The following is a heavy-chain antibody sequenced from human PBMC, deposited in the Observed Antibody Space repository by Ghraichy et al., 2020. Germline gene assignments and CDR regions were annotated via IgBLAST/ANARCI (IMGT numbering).Heavy chain of an antibody. J-gene: IGHJ2*01. Sequence: SETLSLTCAVSGGSISSGGYSWSWIRQPPGKGLEWIGYIYHSGSTYYNPSLKSRVTISVDRSKNQFSLKLSSVTAADTAVYYCARAPGYGGNRSYWYFDLWGRGTLVTVSS. CDR1: GGSISSGGYS. D-gene: IGHD4-23*01. CDR2: IYHSGST. CDR3: ARAPGYGGNRSYWYFDL. V-gene: IGHV4-30-2*01.